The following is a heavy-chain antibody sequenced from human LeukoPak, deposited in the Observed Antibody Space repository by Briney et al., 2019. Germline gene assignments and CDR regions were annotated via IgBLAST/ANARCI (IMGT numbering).Heavy chain of an antibody. CDR2: ISWNSGSI. J-gene: IGHJ6*02. Sequence: GGSLRLSCAASGFTFDDYAMHWVRQAPGKGLEWVSGISWNSGSIGYADSVKGRFTISRDNAKNSLYLQMNSLRAEDTALYYCAKDMGLTEPDYYYGMDVWGQGTTVTVSS. V-gene: IGHV3-9*01. D-gene: IGHD4/OR15-4a*01. CDR3: AKDMGLTEPDYYYGMDV. CDR1: GFTFDDYA.